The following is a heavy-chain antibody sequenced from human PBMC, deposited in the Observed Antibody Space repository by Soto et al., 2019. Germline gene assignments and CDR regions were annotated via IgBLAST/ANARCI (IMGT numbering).Heavy chain of an antibody. D-gene: IGHD2-21*02. CDR1: GGTFSSYA. V-gene: IGHV1-69*13. J-gene: IGHJ4*02. Sequence: SVKVSCKASGGTFSSYAISWVRQAPGQGLEWMGGIIPIFGTASYAQKFQGRVTITADESTSTAYMELSSLRSEDTAVYYCASCGGDCYPEPRVGLDYWGQGTLVTVSS. CDR2: IIPIFGTA. CDR3: ASCGGDCYPEPRVGLDY.